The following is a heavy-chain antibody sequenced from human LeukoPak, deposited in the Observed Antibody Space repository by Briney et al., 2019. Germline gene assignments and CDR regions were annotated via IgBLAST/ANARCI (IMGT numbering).Heavy chain of an antibody. CDR3: AKRGLTTEKKYDY. CDR2: VSASGGST. Sequence: PGGSLRLSCAASGFTFSNYGMTWVRQAPGKGLEWVSGVSASGGSTFYADSVKGRFTISSDNSKNTMYLQMNSLRAEDTAVYYCAKRGLTTEKKYDYWGQGTLVTVSS. V-gene: IGHV3-23*01. D-gene: IGHD4-11*01. J-gene: IGHJ4*02. CDR1: GFTFSNYG.